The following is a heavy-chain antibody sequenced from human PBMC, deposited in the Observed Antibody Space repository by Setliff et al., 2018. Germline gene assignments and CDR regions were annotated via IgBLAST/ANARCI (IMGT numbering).Heavy chain of an antibody. J-gene: IGHJ5*02. CDR3: VRQGLGTGRTRWWFDP. V-gene: IGHV4-39*01. CDR1: GGSISSSSYY. D-gene: IGHD5-18*01. CDR2: IYYSGST. Sequence: ETLSLTCTVSGGSISSSSYYWGWIRQPPGKGLEYIGSIYYSGSTYYNASLKSRVTISVDTSKNQFSLKLSSVTAADTAVYYCVRQGLGTGRTRWWFDPWGQGTLVTVSS.